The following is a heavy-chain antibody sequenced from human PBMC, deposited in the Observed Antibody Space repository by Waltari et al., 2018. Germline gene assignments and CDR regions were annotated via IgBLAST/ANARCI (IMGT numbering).Heavy chain of an antibody. V-gene: IGHV1-69*13. CDR3: ARDRVAARPDYYYYYGMDV. D-gene: IGHD6-6*01. CDR1: GGTFSSYA. Sequence: QVQLVQSGAEVKKPGSSVKVSCTASGGTFSSYAISWVRQAPGQGLEWMGGIIPIFCTANYAQKFQGRVTITADESTSTAYMELSSLRSEDTAVYYCARDRVAARPDYYYYYGMDVWGQGTTVTVSS. J-gene: IGHJ6*02. CDR2: IIPIFCTA.